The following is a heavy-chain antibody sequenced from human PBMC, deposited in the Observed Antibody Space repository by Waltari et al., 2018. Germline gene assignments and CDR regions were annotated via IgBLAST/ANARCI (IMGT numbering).Heavy chain of an antibody. CDR1: GDSISRRSYY. D-gene: IGHD5-12*01. CDR3: ARHWKKSGYRFDP. Sequence: QLQLQESGPGLVTPSETLSLTCTVSGDSISRRSYYWGWIRQSPGKGMEWIGSIYYSGSTDYNPTLKSRVTISGDTSKNQFSLKLSSVTAADTAVYYCARHWKKSGYRFDPWGQGTLVTVSS. CDR2: IYYSGST. J-gene: IGHJ5*02. V-gene: IGHV4-39*01.